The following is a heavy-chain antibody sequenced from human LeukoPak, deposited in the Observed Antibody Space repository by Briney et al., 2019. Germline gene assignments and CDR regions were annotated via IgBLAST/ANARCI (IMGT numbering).Heavy chain of an antibody. CDR3: AKRGYQLLYFDL. Sequence: PGGSLRLSCAASGFTFDDYAMHWVRQAPGKGLEWVSGISWNSGSIGYADSVKGRFTISRDNAKNSLYLQMNSLRAEDMALYYCAKRGYQLLYFDLWGHGTLVTVSS. CDR2: ISWNSGSI. D-gene: IGHD2-2*01. J-gene: IGHJ2*01. V-gene: IGHV3-9*03. CDR1: GFTFDDYA.